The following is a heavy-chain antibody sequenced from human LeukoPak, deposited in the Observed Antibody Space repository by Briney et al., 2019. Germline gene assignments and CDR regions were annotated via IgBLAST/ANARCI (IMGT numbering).Heavy chain of an antibody. V-gene: IGHV3-23*01. CDR2: ISGSGGST. D-gene: IGHD6-19*01. CDR3: SKDLLAVAGYQFDY. J-gene: IGHJ4*02. Sequence: GGSLRLSCAASGFIFRNYWMHWVRQAPGKGLVWVSIISGSGGSTFYADSVKGRFTISRDNSKNTLDLQMNSLRAEDTAVYYCSKDLLAVAGYQFDYWGRGTLVSVSS. CDR1: GFIFRNYW.